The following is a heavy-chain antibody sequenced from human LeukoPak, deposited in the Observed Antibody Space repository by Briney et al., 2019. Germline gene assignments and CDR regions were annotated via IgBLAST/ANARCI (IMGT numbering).Heavy chain of an antibody. J-gene: IGHJ4*02. CDR1: GFTFSNYA. D-gene: IGHD3-10*01. V-gene: IGHV3-23*01. Sequence: GGSLRLSCAASGFTFSNYAMSWVRQAPGKGLEWVSAISGIGDRTYHADSVKGRFTISRDNSKNTLYLQMNSLRAEDTAVYYCAKDIGAHQFDSWGQGTPVIVSS. CDR3: AKDIGAHQFDS. CDR2: ISGIGDRT.